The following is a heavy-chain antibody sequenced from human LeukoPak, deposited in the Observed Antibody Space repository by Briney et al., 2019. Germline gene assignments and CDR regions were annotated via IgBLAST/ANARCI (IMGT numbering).Heavy chain of an antibody. J-gene: IGHJ4*02. CDR2: IYSSGST. CDR1: GGSISNYF. V-gene: IGHV4-59*08. CDR3: ARRPTGDPKFDY. Sequence: SETLPDTRSASGGSISNYFWTWIRQPPGKGLEWIGYIYSSGSTYYNPSLKSRVTISVDTSKNRFSLKLSTVTAADTAVYYCARRPTGDPKFDYWGQGTLVTVSS. D-gene: IGHD7-27*01.